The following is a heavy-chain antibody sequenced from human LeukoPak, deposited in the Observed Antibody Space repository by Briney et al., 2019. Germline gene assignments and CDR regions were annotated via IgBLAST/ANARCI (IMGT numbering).Heavy chain of an antibody. CDR1: GGSISSYY. V-gene: IGHV4-59*01. J-gene: IGHJ4*01. CDR2: IYYSGST. CDR3: ARVPVYYDSSGDPGPFDY. D-gene: IGHD3-22*01. Sequence: PSETLSLTCTVSGGSISSYYCSWIRQPPGKGLEWIGYIYYSGSTNYNPSLKTRVTISVDTSKNQFSLKLTSGTAADTAVYYCARVPVYYDSSGDPGPFDYWGHRTLVPVSS.